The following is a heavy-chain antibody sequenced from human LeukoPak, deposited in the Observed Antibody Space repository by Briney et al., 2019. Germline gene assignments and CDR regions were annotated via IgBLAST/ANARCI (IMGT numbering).Heavy chain of an antibody. D-gene: IGHD1-26*01. V-gene: IGHV3-21*01. CDR1: GFTFSRYN. J-gene: IGHJ4*02. Sequence: GGSLRLSCADSGFTFSRYNMNWVRQAPGKGLEWVSSISSRSGYMYYADSVEGRFTISRDNAKNSLYLQMNSLRAEDTAAYYCARGSEWEPLYYFDYWGQGTLVTVSS. CDR3: ARGSEWEPLYYFDY. CDR2: ISSRSGYM.